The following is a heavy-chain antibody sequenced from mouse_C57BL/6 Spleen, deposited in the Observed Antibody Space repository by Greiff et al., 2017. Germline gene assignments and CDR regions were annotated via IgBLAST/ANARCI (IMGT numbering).Heavy chain of an antibody. CDR3: TRGRDYYFDY. D-gene: IGHD3-3*01. CDR1: GYTFTDYE. V-gene: IGHV1-15*01. Sequence: VQLQQSGAELVRPGASVTLSCKASGYTFTDYEMHWVKQTPVHGLEWIGAIDPETGGTAYNQKFKGKAILTADKSSSTAYVELHSLTSEDSAVYYCTRGRDYYFDYWGQGTTLTVSS. J-gene: IGHJ2*01. CDR2: IDPETGGT.